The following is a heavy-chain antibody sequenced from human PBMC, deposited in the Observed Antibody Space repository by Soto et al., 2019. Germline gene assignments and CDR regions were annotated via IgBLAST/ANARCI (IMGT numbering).Heavy chain of an antibody. CDR1: GYTFTGYY. V-gene: IGHV1-2*04. D-gene: IGHD4-4*01. CDR2: INPNSGGT. CDR3: ARVGGATTVTTSDAFDI. J-gene: IGHJ3*02. Sequence: ASVKVSCKASGYTFTGYYMHWVRQAPGQGLEWMGWINPNSGGTNYAQKFQGWVTMTRDTSISTAYMELSRLRSDDTAVYYCARVGGATTVTTSDAFDIWGQGTMVTVSS.